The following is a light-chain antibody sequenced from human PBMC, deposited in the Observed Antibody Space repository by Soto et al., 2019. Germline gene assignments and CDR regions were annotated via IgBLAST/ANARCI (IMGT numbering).Light chain of an antibody. CDR1: QTVSSSY. V-gene: IGKV3-20*01. CDR2: GTS. CDR3: QQYGSSPSFT. J-gene: IGKJ3*01. Sequence: EIVLTQSPGTLSLSPGERATLSCRASQTVSSSYLAWYQQKPGQAPRLLIYGTSGRATGIPDRFSGSGSGTDFTLTISRLETEAFAVYYCQQYGSSPSFTFGPGTKVDSK.